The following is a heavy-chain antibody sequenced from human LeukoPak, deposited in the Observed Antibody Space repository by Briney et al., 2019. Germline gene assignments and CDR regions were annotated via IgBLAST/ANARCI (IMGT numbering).Heavy chain of an antibody. CDR2: ISFDGTNK. J-gene: IGHJ4*02. CDR1: GFTFTANS. V-gene: IGHV3-30*09. Sequence: GGSLRLSCAASGFTFTANSVHWVRQAPGKGLEWVAFISFDGTNKYYADSVKGRFAISRDNSNNTLYLQMNSLRAEDTAVYYCATYISSWTTFYYWGQGTLVTVSS. D-gene: IGHD6-13*01. CDR3: ATYISSWTTFYY.